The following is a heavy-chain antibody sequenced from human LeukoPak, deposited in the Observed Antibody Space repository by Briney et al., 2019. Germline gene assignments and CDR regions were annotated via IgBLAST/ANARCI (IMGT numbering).Heavy chain of an antibody. D-gene: IGHD3-10*01. CDR2: ITTSSSYI. J-gene: IGHJ5*02. Sequence: GGSLRLSCAASGFSFSSYSMNWVRQAPGKGLEWVSSITTSSSYIYYADSVKGRFTISRDNAKNSLFLQMNSLRAEDTAVYYCASDLIHYYASGAKTWGQGTLVTVSS. CDR3: ASDLIHYYASGAKT. V-gene: IGHV3-21*01. CDR1: GFSFSSYS.